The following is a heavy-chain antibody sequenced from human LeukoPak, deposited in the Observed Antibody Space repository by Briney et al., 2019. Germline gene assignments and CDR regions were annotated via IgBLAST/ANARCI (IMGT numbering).Heavy chain of an antibody. CDR2: IHPSDSYV. CDR3: ARHKKGYCTGGDCYSDFFDYGLDV. CDR1: GYTFANFY. Sequence: GESLKISCQTSGYTFANFYVTWVRHMPGKGLEWMGRIHPSDSYVNYNPSIQGHVTISSDTSINTVYLHWRSLKASDTATYFCARHKKGYCTGGDCYSDFFDYGLDVWGQGTTVAVSS. J-gene: IGHJ6*02. D-gene: IGHD2-15*01. V-gene: IGHV5-10-1*01.